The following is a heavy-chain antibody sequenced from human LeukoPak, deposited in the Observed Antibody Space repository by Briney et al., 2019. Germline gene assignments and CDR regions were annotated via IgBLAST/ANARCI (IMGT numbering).Heavy chain of an antibody. CDR3: ARVASSSWYPTHYYYMDV. CDR1: GGSISSYY. CDR2: IYYSGST. V-gene: IGHV4-59*01. J-gene: IGHJ6*03. D-gene: IGHD6-13*01. Sequence: SETLSLTCTVSGGSISSYYWSWIRQPPGKGLEWIGYIYYSGSTNYNPSLKSRVTISVDTSKNQFSLKLSSVTAADTAVYYCARVASSSWYPTHYYYMDVWGKGTTVTVSS.